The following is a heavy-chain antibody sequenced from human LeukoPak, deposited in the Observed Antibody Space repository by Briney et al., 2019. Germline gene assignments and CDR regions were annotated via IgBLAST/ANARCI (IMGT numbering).Heavy chain of an antibody. CDR2: ISGMGGST. Sequence: GGSLRLSWAASVFTLSSYAMSWVRQAPGKGLEWVSAISGMGGSTYYADSVKGRFTIARENSKNTLYLQMNSLRGEDTGVYYCAKGLFAPLYDFWSGYQLDYWGQGTLVTVSS. J-gene: IGHJ4*02. D-gene: IGHD3-3*01. CDR3: AKGLFAPLYDFWSGYQLDY. V-gene: IGHV3-23*01. CDR1: VFTLSSYA.